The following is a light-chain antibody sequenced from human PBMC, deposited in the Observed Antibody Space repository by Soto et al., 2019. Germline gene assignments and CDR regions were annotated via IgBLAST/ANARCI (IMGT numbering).Light chain of an antibody. CDR1: QSVDGF. J-gene: IGKJ1*01. V-gene: IGKV3-15*01. CDR3: QQRINWSPA. CDR2: GAS. Sequence: DIMMTQSPCTLSVSGGGRATLGCRASQSVDGFLAWYQQKPGQAPRLLIYGASTRATGVTARFRGGGSGTEFTLTISNLQPADFGLYYCQQRINWSPAFGQGTKVDIK.